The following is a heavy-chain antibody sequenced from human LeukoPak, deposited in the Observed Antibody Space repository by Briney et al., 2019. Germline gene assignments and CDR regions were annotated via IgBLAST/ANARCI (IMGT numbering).Heavy chain of an antibody. D-gene: IGHD1-7*01. V-gene: IGHV3-33*01. CDR1: GVSFNTYG. Sequence: PGRSLRLSCAAFGVSFNTYGMHWVRQAPGKGLEWVAFIWYDGSNQFYADSVKGRFTISRDNSKDTVYLQMSSLRVEDTAVYYCARTPWNYPFDFWGQGTLVTVSS. CDR3: ARTPWNYPFDF. CDR2: IWYDGSNQ. J-gene: IGHJ4*02.